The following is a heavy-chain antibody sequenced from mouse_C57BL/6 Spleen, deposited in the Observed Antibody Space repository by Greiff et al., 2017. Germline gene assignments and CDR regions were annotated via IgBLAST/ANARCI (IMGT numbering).Heavy chain of an antibody. J-gene: IGHJ4*01. D-gene: IGHD1-1*01. CDR1: GYTFTSYW. V-gene: IGHV1-61*01. CDR2: IYPSDSET. CDR3: ARWDYGTLYAMDY. Sequence: QVQLQQPGAELVRPGSSVKLSCKASGYTFTSYWMDWVKQRPGQGLEWIGNIYPSDSETHYNQKFKDKDTLTVDKSSSTAYMQLSSLTSEDSAVYYCARWDYGTLYAMDYWGQGTSVTVSS.